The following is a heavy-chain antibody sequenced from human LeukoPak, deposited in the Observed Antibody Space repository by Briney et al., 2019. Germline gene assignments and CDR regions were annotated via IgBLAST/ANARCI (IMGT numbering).Heavy chain of an antibody. Sequence: PGGSLRLSCAASGFTFSSYAMSWVRQAPGKGLEWVSAISGSGGSTYYADSVKGRFTISRDNSKNTLYLQTNSLRAEDTAVYYCAKDSLYSSGLPYFDYWGQGTLVTVSS. J-gene: IGHJ4*02. CDR3: AKDSLYSSGLPYFDY. CDR2: ISGSGGST. V-gene: IGHV3-23*01. CDR1: GFTFSSYA. D-gene: IGHD6-19*01.